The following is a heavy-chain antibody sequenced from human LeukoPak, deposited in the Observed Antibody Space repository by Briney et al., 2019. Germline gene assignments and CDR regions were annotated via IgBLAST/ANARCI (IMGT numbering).Heavy chain of an antibody. D-gene: IGHD3-22*01. CDR1: GYTFTSYG. CDR3: ARIYYYDSSGYRHFDY. V-gene: IGHV1-18*01. Sequence: ASVKVSCKASGYTFTSYGISWVRQAPGQGLECMGWISAYNGNTNYAQRFQGRVTMTTDTSTSTAYMELRSLRSDDTAVYYCARIYYYDSSGYRHFDYWAREPWSPSPQ. CDR2: ISAYNGNT. J-gene: IGHJ4*02.